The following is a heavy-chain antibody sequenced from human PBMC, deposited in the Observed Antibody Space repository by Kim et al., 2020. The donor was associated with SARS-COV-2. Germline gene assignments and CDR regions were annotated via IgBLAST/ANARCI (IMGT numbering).Heavy chain of an antibody. Sequence: YADSVKGQFTISRHNAKNSMYRQMNSLRAEDTAVYYCAREPTRIVGATDYWGQGTLVTVSS. CDR3: AREPTRIVGATDY. J-gene: IGHJ4*02. V-gene: IGHV3-21*01. D-gene: IGHD1-26*01.